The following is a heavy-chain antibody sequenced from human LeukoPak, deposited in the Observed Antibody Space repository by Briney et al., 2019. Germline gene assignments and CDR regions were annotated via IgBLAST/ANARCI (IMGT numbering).Heavy chain of an antibody. Sequence: GGSLRLSCAASGFTFSNYWMSRVRQAPGKGLEWVAHINQDGSEKYYVDSVKGRFTISRDNAKNSLYLQMNSLRAEDTAVYYCARDGGGDIVVAFAFDIWGQGTMVTVSS. V-gene: IGHV3-7*05. J-gene: IGHJ3*02. D-gene: IGHD2-15*01. CDR1: GFTFSNYW. CDR3: ARDGGGDIVVAFAFDI. CDR2: INQDGSEK.